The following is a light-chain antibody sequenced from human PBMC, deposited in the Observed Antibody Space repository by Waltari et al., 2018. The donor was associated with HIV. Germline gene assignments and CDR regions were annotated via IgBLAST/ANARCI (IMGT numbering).Light chain of an antibody. J-gene: IGLJ3*02. Sequence: QSVLTQPPSLSAAPAHKITISCSGGGSTIGSRTVHWYQQLPSRAPKLIIDHDHRRPSGVSDRFTASKSGTSASLFISKLQAADEATYYCAAWDDSLSGFVFGGGT. CDR3: AAWDDSLSGFV. V-gene: IGLV1-44*01. CDR1: GSTIGSRT. CDR2: HDH.